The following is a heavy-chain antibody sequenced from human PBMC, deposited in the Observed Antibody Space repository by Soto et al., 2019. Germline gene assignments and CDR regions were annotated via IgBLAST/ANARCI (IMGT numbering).Heavy chain of an antibody. CDR2: FDPEDGET. V-gene: IGHV1-24*01. D-gene: IGHD3-10*01. CDR3: ATDISERYGENXFDF. J-gene: IGHJ4*02. Sequence: ASVKVSCKVSGYTLTELSMHWVRQAPGKGLEWMGGFDPEDGETIYAQKFQGRVTMTEDTSTDTAYMELSSLRSEDTAVYYCATDISERYGENXFDFWGQGTLVTVSS. CDR1: GYTLTELS.